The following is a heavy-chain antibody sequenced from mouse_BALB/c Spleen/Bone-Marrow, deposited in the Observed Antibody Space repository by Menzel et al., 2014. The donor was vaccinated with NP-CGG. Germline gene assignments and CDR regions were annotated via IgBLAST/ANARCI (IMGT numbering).Heavy chain of an antibody. CDR3: ARDWLLPFAY. D-gene: IGHD2-3*01. CDR2: IDPYYGGT. CDR1: GYSFTGYN. J-gene: IGHJ3*01. Sequence: EVQLVESGPELEKPGTSVKISCKASGYSFTGYNMNWVKQSNGKSLEWIGNIDPYYGGTNYNEKFKGKATLTADKSSSTAYMQLSSLTSDGSAVYFCARDWLLPFAYWGQGALVTVST. V-gene: IGHV1-39*01.